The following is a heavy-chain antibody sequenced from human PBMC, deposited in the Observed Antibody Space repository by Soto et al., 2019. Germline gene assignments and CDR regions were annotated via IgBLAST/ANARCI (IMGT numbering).Heavy chain of an antibody. D-gene: IGHD3-10*01. J-gene: IGHJ4*02. V-gene: IGHV3-23*01. CDR2: ISGSGGST. CDR1: GFTFSRYS. CDR3: AKIRGLWFGELHRTYYFDY. Sequence: PGGPLRLSCAASGFTFSRYSMSGFRPNTGKGLEWVSAISGSGGSTYYADSVKGRFTVSRDNSKNTLYLQMNSLRAEDTAVYYCAKIRGLWFGELHRTYYFDYWGQGTLVTVSS.